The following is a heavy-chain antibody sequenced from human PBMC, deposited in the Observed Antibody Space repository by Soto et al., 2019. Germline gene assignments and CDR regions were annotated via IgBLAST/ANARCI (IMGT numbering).Heavy chain of an antibody. Sequence: SVKVSCKASGGAFSNYPISWVRQAPGQGLEWMGGIIPICGTVNYAQKFQGRVTITTDASTSTAYMELSSLRSEDTAVYYCATGLGPPLPRDYYYGMDVWGQGTTVTDSS. CDR2: IIPICGTV. V-gene: IGHV1-69*05. D-gene: IGHD2-15*01. CDR1: GGAFSNYP. J-gene: IGHJ6*02. CDR3: ATGLGPPLPRDYYYGMDV.